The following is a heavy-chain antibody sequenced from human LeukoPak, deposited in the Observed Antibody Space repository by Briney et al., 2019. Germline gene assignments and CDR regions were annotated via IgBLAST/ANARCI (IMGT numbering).Heavy chain of an antibody. V-gene: IGHV1-2*02. CDR3: ARALYTSSWPINAFNI. CDR2: INPNSGDT. CDR1: GYTFTGYY. Sequence: ASMKVSCKASGYTFTGYYMHWVRQAPRQGLEWMGWINPNSGDTNYEQKFQGRVTMTRDTSISTAYMELSRLRSDDRAVYYCARALYTSSWPINAFNIWGQGTMVTVSS. J-gene: IGHJ3*02. D-gene: IGHD6-13*01.